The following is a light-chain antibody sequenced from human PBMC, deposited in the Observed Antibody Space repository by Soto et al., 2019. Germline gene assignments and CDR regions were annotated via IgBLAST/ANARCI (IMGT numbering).Light chain of an antibody. CDR3: QQYNNWPHT. CDR2: GAS. CDR1: QSVSNN. Sequence: EIVMTQSPATLSVSPGERATLSCRASQSVSNNLAWYQQKPGQAPRLHIYGASTRATGIPARFSGSGSGTEFTLTISSLQSEDFAVYYCQQYNNWPHTFGQGTKLEIK. J-gene: IGKJ2*01. V-gene: IGKV3-15*01.